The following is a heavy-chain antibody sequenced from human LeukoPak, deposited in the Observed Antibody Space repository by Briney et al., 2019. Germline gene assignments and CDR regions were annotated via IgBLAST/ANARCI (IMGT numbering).Heavy chain of an antibody. J-gene: IGHJ4*02. CDR1: GFTFSSYG. D-gene: IGHD6-13*01. CDR3: ARDWYLFDY. Sequence: GGSLRLSCAASGFTFSSYGMHWVRQAPGKGLEWVTVIWHDGSNKYYADSVKGRFTISRDISKNTLYLQMKSLRPEDTAVYYCARDWYLFDYWGQGILVTVSS. CDR2: IWHDGSNK. V-gene: IGHV3-33*01.